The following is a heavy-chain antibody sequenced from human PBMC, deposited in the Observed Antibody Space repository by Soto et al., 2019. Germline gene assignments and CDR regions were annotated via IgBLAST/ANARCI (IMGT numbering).Heavy chain of an antibody. CDR3: AQFPGSGGWSGSFDF. D-gene: IGHD6-19*01. CDR1: GFTFSSCA. CDR2: ISGSGSST. V-gene: IGHV3-23*01. Sequence: EVQVLESGGGLVQPGGSLRLSCAASGFTFSSCAMSWVRQAPGKGLEWVSTISGSGSSTYYVDSVKGRFTISRDNSKYTLYLQMNSLRADDTAVYYCAQFPGSGGWSGSFDFWGQGTLVTVCS. J-gene: IGHJ4*02.